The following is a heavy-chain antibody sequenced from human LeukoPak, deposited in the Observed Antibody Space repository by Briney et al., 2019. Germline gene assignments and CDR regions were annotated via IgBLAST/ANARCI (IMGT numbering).Heavy chain of an antibody. Sequence: SETLSLTCTVSGGSISSYYWSWVRQPPGKGLEWIGYIYYSGSTNYNPSLKSRVTISVDTSKNQFSLKPSSVTAADMAVYYCARDEGGRLSWTPGAFDIWGQGTMVTVSS. CDR1: GGSISSYY. J-gene: IGHJ3*02. D-gene: IGHD3-16*01. V-gene: IGHV4-59*01. CDR2: IYYSGST. CDR3: ARDEGGRLSWTPGAFDI.